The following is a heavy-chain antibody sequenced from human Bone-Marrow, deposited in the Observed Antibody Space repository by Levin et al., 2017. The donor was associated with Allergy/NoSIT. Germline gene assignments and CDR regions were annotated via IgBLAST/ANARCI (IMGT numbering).Heavy chain of an antibody. CDR3: AKISTSGGYY. V-gene: IGHV3-23*01. CDR1: GFTFSNYD. J-gene: IGHJ4*02. CDR2: INVNSANR. D-gene: IGHD2-2*01. Sequence: PGGSLRLSCAASGFTFSNYDMSWVRQAPGRGLEWVSSINVNSANRHYADSVKGRFTISRDNSKGTLYLQMNSLRAGDTAIYYCAKISTSGGYYWGQGTLVTVSS.